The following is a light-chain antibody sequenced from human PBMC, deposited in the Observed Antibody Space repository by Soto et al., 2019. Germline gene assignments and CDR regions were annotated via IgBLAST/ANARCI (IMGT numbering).Light chain of an antibody. Sequence: DLQMTQSPSSLSASVGDRVTITCRASQSISSYLNWYQQKPGKAPRLLIYAASSLQSGVSSRFSGSGSGTDFTLTISSLQPEDFAIYYCQQSYTNPYIFGQGTKLEIK. V-gene: IGKV1-39*01. CDR2: AAS. J-gene: IGKJ2*01. CDR1: QSISSY. CDR3: QQSYTNPYI.